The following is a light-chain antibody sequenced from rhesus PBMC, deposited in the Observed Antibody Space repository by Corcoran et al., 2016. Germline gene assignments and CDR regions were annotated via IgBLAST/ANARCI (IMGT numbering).Light chain of an antibody. CDR1: QGVSKW. CDR2: KAS. Sequence: DIQMTQSPSSLSASVGDTVTITCRASQGVSKWLAWYQQKPGTAPNLLIYKASRLRTGVPSRFSGSGSGTDFTLTVSSLQSDDFATYDCQQHSSRPWTFGQGTKVEIK. CDR3: QQHSSRPWT. V-gene: IGKV1-22*01. J-gene: IGKJ1*01.